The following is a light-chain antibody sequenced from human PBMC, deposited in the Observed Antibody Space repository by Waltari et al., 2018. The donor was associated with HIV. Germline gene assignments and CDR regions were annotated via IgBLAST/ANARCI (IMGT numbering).Light chain of an antibody. V-gene: IGLV3-1*01. CDR2: QDN. J-gene: IGLJ3*02. Sequence: SSELTQPPSLSVSPGQTASITCSGDKLGNKSVYWYQQKPGQSPLLVIYQDNKRPSGTPERCSGSNSGNTATLTISGTQSMDEADYYCQAWDTITAVFGGGTKLTVL. CDR3: QAWDTITAV. CDR1: KLGNKS.